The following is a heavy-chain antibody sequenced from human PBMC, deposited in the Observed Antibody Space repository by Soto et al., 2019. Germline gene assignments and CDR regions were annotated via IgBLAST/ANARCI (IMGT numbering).Heavy chain of an antibody. CDR2: INAGNGNT. Sequence: QVQLVQSGAEVKKPGASVKVSCKASGYTFTSYAMHWVRQAPGQRLEWMGWINAGNGNTKYSQKFQGRVTITRDTSASTAYMELRSLRSEDTAVYYCARGLRDIVVVPVDPWCQGTLVTVSS. CDR1: GYTFTSYA. D-gene: IGHD2-2*01. V-gene: IGHV1-3*01. CDR3: ARGLRDIVVVPVDP. J-gene: IGHJ5*02.